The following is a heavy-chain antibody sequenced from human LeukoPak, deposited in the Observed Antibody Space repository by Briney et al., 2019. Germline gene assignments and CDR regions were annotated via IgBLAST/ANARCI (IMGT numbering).Heavy chain of an antibody. Sequence: PGGPLRLSCAASGLTFSRYWMNWARQAPGNGLEWVASINQNGNVNYYVDSVKGRFTISRDNAKNSLYLQMSNLRAEDTAVYFFAGGGGLDVWGQGATVTVSS. CDR3: AGGGGLDV. J-gene: IGHJ6*02. CDR1: GLTFSRYW. CDR2: INQNGNVN. V-gene: IGHV3-7*04.